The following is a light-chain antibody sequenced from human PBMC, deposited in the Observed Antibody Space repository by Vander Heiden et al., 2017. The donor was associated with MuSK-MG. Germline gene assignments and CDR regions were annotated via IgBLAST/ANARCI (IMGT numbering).Light chain of an antibody. CDR3: QQRSNWCT. Sequence: EIVLTQSPATLSLSPGERATLSCRASQSVSSYLAWYQQKPGQAPRLLIYDASNRANGIPDRFSGSGSGTDFTLTSSSLEPEDFAVYYWQQRSNWCTFGQGTLLEIK. J-gene: IGKJ5*01. CDR2: DAS. CDR1: QSVSSY. V-gene: IGKV3-11*01.